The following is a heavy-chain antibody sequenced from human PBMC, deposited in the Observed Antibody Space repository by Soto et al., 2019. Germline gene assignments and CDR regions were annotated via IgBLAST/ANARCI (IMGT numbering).Heavy chain of an antibody. J-gene: IGHJ4*01. CDR3: VSWVSAHFDY. CDR2: LNPSGSNT. D-gene: IGHD2-8*01. Sequence: GSLRLSCAASGLTLSRHAMTWARQAPGKGLEWVATLNPSGSNTHYADSVKGRFNISRDYSRNTVDLQMNNLRAEDTALYYCVSWVSAHFDYWSHGTLVTVS. V-gene: IGHV3-23*01. CDR1: GLTLSRHA.